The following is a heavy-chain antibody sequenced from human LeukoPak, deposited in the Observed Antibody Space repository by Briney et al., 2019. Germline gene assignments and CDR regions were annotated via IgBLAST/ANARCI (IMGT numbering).Heavy chain of an antibody. CDR3: ARGYSSSWYFDY. CDR2: ISYDGNNK. D-gene: IGHD6-13*01. CDR1: GFTFSSYA. J-gene: IGHJ4*02. Sequence: PGRSLRLSCAASGFTFSSYAIHWVRQAPGKGLEWVALISYDGNNKDYAGSVKGRFTFSRGNSKNTLYLQMNSLRAEDTAVYYCARGYSSSWYFDYWGQGTLVTVSS. V-gene: IGHV3-30*03.